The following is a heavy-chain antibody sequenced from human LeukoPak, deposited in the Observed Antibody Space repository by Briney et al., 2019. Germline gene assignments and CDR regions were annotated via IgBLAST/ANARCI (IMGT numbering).Heavy chain of an antibody. V-gene: IGHV3-23*01. J-gene: IGHJ1*01. CDR1: GFTFSSYA. CDR3: AKDRTYCSGGSCYSEYFQH. D-gene: IGHD2-15*01. CDR2: MSASGGST. Sequence: GGSLRLSCAASGFTFSSYAMSWVRQAPGKGMEWVSAMSASGGSTYYADSVKGRFTISRDNSKNTLYLQMNSLRAEDTAVYYCAKDRTYCSGGSCYSEYFQHWGQGTLVTVSS.